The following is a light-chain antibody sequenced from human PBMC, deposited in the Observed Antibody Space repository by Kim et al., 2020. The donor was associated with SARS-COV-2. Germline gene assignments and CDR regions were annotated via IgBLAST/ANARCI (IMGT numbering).Light chain of an antibody. J-gene: IGLJ1*01. CDR3: QAWDSSTYV. CDR2: LDS. Sequence: SYELTQPPSVSVSPGQTASITCTGDKLGDKYACWYQQKPGQSHVLVIYLDSKRPSGIPERFSGSNSGNTATLTISGTQAMDEADYYCQAWDSSTYVFGTG. CDR1: KLGDKY. V-gene: IGLV3-1*01.